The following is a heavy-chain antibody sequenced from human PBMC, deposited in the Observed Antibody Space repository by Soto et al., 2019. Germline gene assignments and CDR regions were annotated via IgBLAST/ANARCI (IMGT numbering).Heavy chain of an antibody. D-gene: IGHD2-2*01. Sequence: EVQLVASGGGLVKPGGSLRLSCAASGFTFSSYSMNWVRQAPGKGLEWVSSISSSSSYIYYADSVKGRFTISRDNAKNSLYLQMNSLRAEDTAVYYLASLRCSSTSCPDYWGQGTLVTVSS. CDR2: ISSSSSYI. CDR3: ASLRCSSTSCPDY. V-gene: IGHV3-21*01. J-gene: IGHJ4*02. CDR1: GFTFSSYS.